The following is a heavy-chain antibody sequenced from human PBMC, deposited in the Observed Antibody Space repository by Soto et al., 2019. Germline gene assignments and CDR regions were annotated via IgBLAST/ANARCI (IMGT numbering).Heavy chain of an antibody. Sequence: QLQLQESGPGLVKPSETLSLTCTVSGGSISSSSYYWGWIRQPPGKGLEWIGSIYYSGSTYYHPSLKGRVTISGDTSKNQFSLKLSSVSAADTAVYYCARRYCSGGSCYPYYFDYWGQGTLVTVSS. CDR2: IYYSGST. V-gene: IGHV4-39*01. CDR1: GGSISSSSYY. D-gene: IGHD2-15*01. CDR3: ARRYCSGGSCYPYYFDY. J-gene: IGHJ4*02.